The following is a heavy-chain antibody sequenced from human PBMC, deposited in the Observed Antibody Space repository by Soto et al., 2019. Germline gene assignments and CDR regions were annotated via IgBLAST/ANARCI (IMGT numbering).Heavy chain of an antibody. V-gene: IGHV4-4*07. CDR1: GGSISRYY. Sequence: SETLSLTCTVSGGSISRYYWSWIRQPSGKGLEWIGRIYTSGSTNYNPSLKSRVTMSVDTSKNQFSLKLSSVTAADTAVYYCARALERGGELRGPNWSDPWGQGNLVNVSS. CDR3: ARALERGGELRGPNWSDP. CDR2: IYTSGST. D-gene: IGHD1-26*01. J-gene: IGHJ5*02.